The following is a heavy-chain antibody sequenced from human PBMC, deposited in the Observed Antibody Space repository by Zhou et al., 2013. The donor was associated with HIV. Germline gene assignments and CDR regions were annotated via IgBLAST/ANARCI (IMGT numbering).Heavy chain of an antibody. V-gene: IGHV3-21*03. CDR1: GFTFSSYS. D-gene: IGHD3-10*01. Sequence: VQLVESGGGLVKPGGSLRLSCAASGFTFSSYSMNWVRQAPGKGLEWVSSISSSSSYIYYADSVKGRFTISRDNAKNSLYLQMNSLRAEDTAVYYCARRGGYYHWYFDLWGRGTLVTVSS. CDR2: ISSSSSYI. J-gene: IGHJ2*01. CDR3: ARRGGYYHWYFDL.